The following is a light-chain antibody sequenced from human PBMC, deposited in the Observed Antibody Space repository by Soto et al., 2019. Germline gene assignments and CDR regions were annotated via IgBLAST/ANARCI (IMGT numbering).Light chain of an antibody. V-gene: IGLV2-8*01. Sequence: QYALTQPPSASGSPGQSVTISCTGTSRDVGNYNYVSWYQQHPGKAPKLIIFEVNKRPSGVPDRFSGSKSGNTASLTVSGLQAEDEADYYCTSYGVSNNVFGTGTKVTVL. CDR3: TSYGVSNNV. CDR2: EVN. CDR1: SRDVGNYNY. J-gene: IGLJ1*01.